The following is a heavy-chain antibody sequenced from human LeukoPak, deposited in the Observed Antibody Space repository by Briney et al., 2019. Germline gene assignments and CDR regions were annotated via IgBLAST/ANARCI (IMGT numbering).Heavy chain of an antibody. J-gene: IGHJ4*02. CDR2: INPNSGGT. V-gene: IGHV1-2*02. Sequence: ASVKVSCKASGYTFTRYYMHWVRQAPGQGLEWMGWINPNSGGTNYAQKFQGRVTMTRDTSISTAYMELSRLRSDDTAVYYCARGDFWSGYPVVYWGQGTLVTVSS. CDR3: ARGDFWSGYPVVY. D-gene: IGHD3-3*01. CDR1: GYTFTRYY.